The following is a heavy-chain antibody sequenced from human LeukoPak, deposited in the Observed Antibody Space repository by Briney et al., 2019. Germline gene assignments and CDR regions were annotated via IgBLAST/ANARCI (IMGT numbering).Heavy chain of an antibody. J-gene: IGHJ6*02. V-gene: IGHV6-1*01. CDR3: TRVDYSDSSGYSYYGMDV. D-gene: IGHD3-22*01. Sequence: SQTLSLTCAISGDSVSSSSAAWNWIRQSPSRGLEWLGRTYYRSKWYIDYAVSVKSRITISPDTSKNQFSLQLDSVTPEDTAVYYCTRVDYSDSSGYSYYGMDVWGQGTTVTVSS. CDR2: TYYRSKWYI. CDR1: GDSVSSSSAA.